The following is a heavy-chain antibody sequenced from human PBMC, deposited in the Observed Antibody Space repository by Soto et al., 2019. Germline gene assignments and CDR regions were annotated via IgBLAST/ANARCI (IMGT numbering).Heavy chain of an antibody. Sequence: SVKVSCKASGYTFTSYAMHWVRQAPVQRLEWMGWINAGNGNTKYSQKFQGRVTITRDTSASTAYMELSSLRSEDTAVYYCARDAKPNYYDSSGYYGYWGQGTLVTVSS. CDR2: INAGNGNT. CDR3: ARDAKPNYYDSSGYYGY. V-gene: IGHV1-3*01. CDR1: GYTFTSYA. D-gene: IGHD3-22*01. J-gene: IGHJ4*02.